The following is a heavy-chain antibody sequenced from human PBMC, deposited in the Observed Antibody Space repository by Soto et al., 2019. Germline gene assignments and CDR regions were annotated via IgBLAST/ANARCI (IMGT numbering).Heavy chain of an antibody. Sequence: PSETLSLTCTVSGGSISSGGYYWSWIRQHPGKGLEWIGYIYYSGSTYYNPSLKSRVTISVDTSKNQFSLKLSSVTAADTAVYYCARVVVAWSYTFDIWGQGTMVTVPS. V-gene: IGHV4-31*03. CDR3: ARVVVAWSYTFDI. J-gene: IGHJ3*02. D-gene: IGHD2-15*01. CDR2: IYYSGST. CDR1: GGSISSGGYY.